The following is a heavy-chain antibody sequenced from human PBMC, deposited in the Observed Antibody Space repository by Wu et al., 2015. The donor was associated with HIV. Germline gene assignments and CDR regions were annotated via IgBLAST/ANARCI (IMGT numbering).Heavy chain of an antibody. D-gene: IGHD3-22*01. CDR2: MNPNSGNT. J-gene: IGHJ2*01. CDR3: ARAASFFYDKHGYYRNWYFVV. Sequence: QVQLVQSETEMKKPGASLKVSCKASGYTFSAYDINWVRQAPGQGLEWVGWMNPNSGNTGYPQKFQGRVTMTRDTSISTAYMELSSLKSEDTAVYYCARAASFFYDKHGYYRNWYFVVWGLAPWSLSP. CDR1: GYTFSAYD. V-gene: IGHV1-8*01.